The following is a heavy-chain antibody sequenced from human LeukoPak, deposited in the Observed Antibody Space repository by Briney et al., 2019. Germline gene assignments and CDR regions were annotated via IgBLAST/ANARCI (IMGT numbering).Heavy chain of an antibody. CDR2: MNPNSGNT. D-gene: IGHD2-2*01. J-gene: IGHJ4*02. V-gene: IGHV1-8*01. CDR1: GYTFTSYD. CDR3: ARGSSSSWGGRDDY. Sequence: ASVKVSCKASGYTFTSYDINWVRQATGQGLEWMGWMNPNSGNTDFAQKFQDRVTLTRDTSISTAYMELSGLRSDDTAVYYCARGSSSSWGGRDDYWGQGTLVTVSS.